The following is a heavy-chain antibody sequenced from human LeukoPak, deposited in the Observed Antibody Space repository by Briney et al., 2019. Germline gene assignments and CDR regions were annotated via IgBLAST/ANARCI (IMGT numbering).Heavy chain of an antibody. V-gene: IGHV4-30-2*01. CDR3: AREVAATPYYFDY. J-gene: IGHJ4*02. CDR1: GGSFSGYY. CDR2: IYHSGST. Sequence: SETLSLTCAVYGGSFSGYYWSWIRQPPGKGLEWIGYIYHSGSTYYNPSLKSRVTISVDRSKNQFSLKLSSVTAADTAVYYCAREVAATPYYFDYWGQGTLVTVSS. D-gene: IGHD2-15*01.